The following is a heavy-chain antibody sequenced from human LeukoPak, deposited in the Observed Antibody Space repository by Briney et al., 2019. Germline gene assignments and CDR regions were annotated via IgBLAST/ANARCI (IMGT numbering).Heavy chain of an antibody. V-gene: IGHV3-48*01. CDR1: GFTLINYS. J-gene: IGHJ5*02. Sequence: PGGSLRLSCAASGFTLINYSMNWVRQAPGKGLEWVSYISSSSSTIYYADSVKGRFTISRDNAKNSLYLQMNSLRAEDTAVYYCARDSVGYCSSTSCPIWFDPWGQGTLVTVSS. CDR3: ARDSVGYCSSTSCPIWFDP. D-gene: IGHD2-2*01. CDR2: ISSSSSTI.